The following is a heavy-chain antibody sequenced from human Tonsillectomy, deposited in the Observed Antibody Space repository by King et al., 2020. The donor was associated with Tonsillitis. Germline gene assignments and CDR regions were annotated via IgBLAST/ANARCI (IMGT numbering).Heavy chain of an antibody. D-gene: IGHD1-1*01. Sequence: VQLVESGGGVVQPGGSLRLSCAASGFTFSSYGMHWVRQAPGKGLEWVAFIRYDGSNKYYADSVKGRFTISRDNSKNTLYLQMNSLRAEDTAVYYCAKYFATTGTTGWFDPWGQGTLVTVSS. CDR3: AKYFATTGTTGWFDP. V-gene: IGHV3-30*02. J-gene: IGHJ5*02. CDR1: GFTFSSYG. CDR2: IRYDGSNK.